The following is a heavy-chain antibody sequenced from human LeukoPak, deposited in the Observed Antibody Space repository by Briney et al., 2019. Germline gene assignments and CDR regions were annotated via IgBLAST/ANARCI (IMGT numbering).Heavy chain of an antibody. V-gene: IGHV3-48*01. J-gene: IGHJ4*02. CDR3: ARDSKVRGYSYGCFDY. D-gene: IGHD5-18*01. Sequence: GGSLRLSCAASGFTFSSYNMNWVRQAPGRGLEWVSYISSSSSTIYYADPVKGRFTISRDNAKNSLYLQMNSLRVEDTAVYYCARDSKVRGYSYGCFDYWGQGTLVTVSS. CDR2: ISSSSSTI. CDR1: GFTFSSYN.